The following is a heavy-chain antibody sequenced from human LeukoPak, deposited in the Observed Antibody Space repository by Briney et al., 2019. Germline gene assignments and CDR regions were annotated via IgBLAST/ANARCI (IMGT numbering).Heavy chain of an antibody. CDR3: ARGITGTPLNY. V-gene: IGHV1-18*01. CDR1: GYTFTSYG. CDR2: ISAYNGNT. D-gene: IGHD1-20*01. Sequence: ASVKVPCKASGYTFTSYGISWVRQAPGQGLEWMGWISAYNGNTNYAQKLQGRVTMTTDTSTSTAYMELGSLRSDDTAVCNCARGITGTPLNYWGQGTLVTVSS. J-gene: IGHJ4*02.